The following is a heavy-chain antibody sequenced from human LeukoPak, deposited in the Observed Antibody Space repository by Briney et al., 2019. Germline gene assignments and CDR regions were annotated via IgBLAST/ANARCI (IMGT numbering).Heavy chain of an antibody. D-gene: IGHD3-22*01. CDR2: IYYTGST. J-gene: IGHJ5*02. CDR3: ARGGDSSGYEGRFDP. CDR1: GGSISRSGYS. V-gene: IGHV4-30-4*07. Sequence: SETLSLTCAVSGGSISRSGYSWSWIRQPPGTGLEWIGYIYYTGSTYYNPSLKSRLTISLDTSKNQFSLKLSSVTAADTAVYYCARGGDSSGYEGRFDPWGRGTLVTVSS.